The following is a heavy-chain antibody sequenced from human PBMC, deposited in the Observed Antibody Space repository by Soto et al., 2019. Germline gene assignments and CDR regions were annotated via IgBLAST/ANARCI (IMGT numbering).Heavy chain of an antibody. J-gene: IGHJ4*01. CDR1: GFTFSNYA. Sequence: GESLKISCSVSGFTFSNYAMHWVRQAPGKGLEYVSGITSEGDRTWHADSVKDRFTISRDNSKNTLFLQMSSLRVEDTAIYLCMKGNQLLRHYFEFWGPGTLVTVSS. CDR3: MKGNQLLRHYFEF. D-gene: IGHD2-15*01. V-gene: IGHV3-64D*06. CDR2: ITSEGDRT.